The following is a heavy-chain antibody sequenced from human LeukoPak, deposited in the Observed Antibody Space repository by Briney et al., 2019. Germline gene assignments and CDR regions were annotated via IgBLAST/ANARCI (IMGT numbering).Heavy chain of an antibody. Sequence: QPRESLRLSCAASGFTFSSYWMHWVRQAPGKGLVWVSRINSEGRSASYADSVKGRFTISRDNAKNTLFLQMTSLRAEDTAVYYCANALVVSYFECWGQGTLVSVST. V-gene: IGHV3-74*01. J-gene: IGHJ4*03. CDR2: INSEGRSA. CDR1: GFTFSSYW. CDR3: ANALVVSYFEC. D-gene: IGHD2-21*01.